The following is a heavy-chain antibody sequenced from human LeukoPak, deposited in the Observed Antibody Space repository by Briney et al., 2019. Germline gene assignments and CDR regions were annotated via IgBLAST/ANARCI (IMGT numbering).Heavy chain of an antibody. Sequence: SVKVSCKASGGTFSSYAISWVRQAPGQGLEWMGRIIPILGIANYAQKFQGRVTITADKSTSTAYMELSGLRSEDTAVYYCARESYGSGSYLYYYYGMDVWGQGTTVTVSS. V-gene: IGHV1-69*04. CDR2: IIPILGIA. J-gene: IGHJ6*02. CDR1: GGTFSSYA. D-gene: IGHD3-10*01. CDR3: ARESYGSGSYLYYYYGMDV.